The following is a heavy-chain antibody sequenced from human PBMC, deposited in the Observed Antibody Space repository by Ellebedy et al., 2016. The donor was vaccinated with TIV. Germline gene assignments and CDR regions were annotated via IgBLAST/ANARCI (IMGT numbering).Heavy chain of an antibody. CDR2: IYHSGST. J-gene: IGHJ2*01. D-gene: IGHD3-22*01. V-gene: IGHV4-30-2*01. CDR1: GASISNVGFY. Sequence: MPSETLSLTCTVSGASISNVGFYWTWIRQQPGKGLEWIGFIYHSGSTYYNPSLKSRVTLSVDTSRNQFSLKLRSVTAADTAVYFCARVPAMIAAYWYFDLWGRGTLVTVSS. CDR3: ARVPAMIAAYWYFDL.